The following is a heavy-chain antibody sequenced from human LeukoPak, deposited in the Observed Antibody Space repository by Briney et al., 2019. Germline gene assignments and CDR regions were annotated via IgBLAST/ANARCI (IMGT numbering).Heavy chain of an antibody. V-gene: IGHV4-59*01. Sequence: PSETLSLTCTVSGGSISSYYWSWIRQPPGKGLEWIGYIYYSGSTNYNPSLKSRVTISVDTSKNQFSLKLSSVTAADTAVYYCARVDYSTGFWFDPWGQGTLVTVSS. CDR2: IYYSGST. D-gene: IGHD4-11*01. CDR1: GGSISSYY. CDR3: ARVDYSTGFWFDP. J-gene: IGHJ5*02.